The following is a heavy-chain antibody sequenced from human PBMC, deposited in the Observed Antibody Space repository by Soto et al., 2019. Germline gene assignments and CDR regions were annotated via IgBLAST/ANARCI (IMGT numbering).Heavy chain of an antibody. J-gene: IGHJ6*02. V-gene: IGHV1-69*13. CDR2: IIPIFGTA. CDR1: GGTFSSYA. D-gene: IGHD5-18*01. Sequence: GASVKVSCKASGGTFSSYAISWVRQAPGQGLEWMGGIIPIFGTANYAQKFQGRVTITADESTSTAYMELSSLRSEDTAVYYCARVDRGDTATARHYYYYGMDVWGQGTTVTVSS. CDR3: ARVDRGDTATARHYYYYGMDV.